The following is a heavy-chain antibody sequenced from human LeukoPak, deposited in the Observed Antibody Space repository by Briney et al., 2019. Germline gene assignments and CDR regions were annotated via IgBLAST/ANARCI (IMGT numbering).Heavy chain of an antibody. V-gene: IGHV1-8*01. CDR2: MNPNSGNT. CDR1: GYTFTSYD. Sequence: ASVKVSCKASGYTFTSYDINWVRQATGQGLEWMGWMNPNSGNTGYAQKFQGRVTMTRNTSISTAYMELSSLRSEDTAVYYCARAQQLASYYYYYGMDVWGQGTTVTVSS. J-gene: IGHJ6*02. D-gene: IGHD6-13*01. CDR3: ARAQQLASYYYYYGMDV.